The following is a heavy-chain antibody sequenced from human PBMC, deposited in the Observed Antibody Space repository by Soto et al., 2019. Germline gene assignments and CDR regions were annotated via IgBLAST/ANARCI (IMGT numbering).Heavy chain of an antibody. J-gene: IGHJ6*02. Sequence: QVQLVQSGAEVKKPGSSVKVSCKTSGVSFNNNGIGWVRRAPGHGLEWMGGVSPPFRTPNYARKFQGRMPITVDASTGTVNMELSSLTSEDPAQYYCARVLYYGSGSYSPYGMDVWGQGTTVTVSS. CDR3: ARVLYYGSGSYSPYGMDV. CDR1: GVSFNNNG. V-gene: IGHV1-69*01. D-gene: IGHD3-10*01. CDR2: VSPPFRTP.